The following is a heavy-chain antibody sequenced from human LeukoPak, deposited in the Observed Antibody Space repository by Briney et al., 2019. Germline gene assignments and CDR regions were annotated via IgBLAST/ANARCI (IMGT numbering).Heavy chain of an antibody. Sequence: SQTLSLTCTVSGGSISSGGYYWSWIRQPPGKGLEWIGYIYHSGSTYYNPSLKSRVTISVDRSKNQFSLKLSSVTAADTAVYYCARMLRGMITFGGVMDYWGQGTLVTVSS. V-gene: IGHV4-30-2*01. CDR3: ARMLRGMITFGGVMDY. CDR2: IYHSGST. CDR1: GGSISSGGYY. D-gene: IGHD3-16*01. J-gene: IGHJ4*02.